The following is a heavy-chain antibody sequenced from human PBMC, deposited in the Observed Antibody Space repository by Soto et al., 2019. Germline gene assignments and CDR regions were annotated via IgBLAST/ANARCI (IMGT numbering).Heavy chain of an antibody. J-gene: IGHJ6*02. CDR2: IWYDGSNK. V-gene: IGHV3-33*01. CDR1: GFTFSSYG. D-gene: IGHD1-26*01. Sequence: QVQLVESGGGVVQPGRSLRLSCAASGFTFSSYGMHWVRQAPGKGLEWVAVIWYDGSNKYYADSVKGRFTISRDNSKNTLYLQMNRLRAEDTAVYYCERDRGSYSYYYYGMDVWGQGTTVTVSS. CDR3: ERDRGSYSYYYYGMDV.